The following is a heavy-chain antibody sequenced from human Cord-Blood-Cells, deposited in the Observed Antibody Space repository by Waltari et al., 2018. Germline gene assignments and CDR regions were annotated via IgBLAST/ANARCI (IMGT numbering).Heavy chain of an antibody. V-gene: IGHV4-34*01. Sequence: QVQLQQWGAGLLKPSETLSLTCAVYGGSFSGYYWSWIRQPPGKGLEWIGEINHSGSTNYNPSRKSRVTISVDTSKNHFSLKLSSVTAADTAVYYCARRAAAIYWGQGTLVTVSS. J-gene: IGHJ4*02. CDR2: INHSGST. CDR1: GGSFSGYY. D-gene: IGHD2-2*01. CDR3: ARRAAAIY.